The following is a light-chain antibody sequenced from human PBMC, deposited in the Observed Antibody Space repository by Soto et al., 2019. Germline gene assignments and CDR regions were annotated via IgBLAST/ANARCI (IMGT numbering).Light chain of an antibody. CDR3: SSYTSSSTYV. V-gene: IGLV2-14*01. CDR1: SSDVGTYNY. Sequence: QSLLTHPASLSGSPGQSITISCTGTSSDVGTYNYVSWYQLHPGKAPKLMVYEVSNRPSGVSNRFSGSKSGNTASLTISGLQAEDEADYHCSSYTSSSTYVFGTGTKVTVL. J-gene: IGLJ1*01. CDR2: EVS.